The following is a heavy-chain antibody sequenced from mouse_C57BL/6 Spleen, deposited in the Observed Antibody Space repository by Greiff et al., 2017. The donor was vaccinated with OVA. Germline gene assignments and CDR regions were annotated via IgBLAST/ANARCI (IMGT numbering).Heavy chain of an antibody. J-gene: IGHJ1*03. D-gene: IGHD1-1*01. CDR3: ARKDYGSDWYFDV. CDR2: IYPGSGST. V-gene: IGHV1-55*01. CDR1: GYTFTSYW. Sequence: QVQLQQPGAELVKPGASVKMSCKASGYTFTSYWITWVKQRPGQGLEWIGDIYPGSGSTNYNAKFKSKATLTVDTSSSTAYMQLSSLTSEDSAVYYCARKDYGSDWYFDVWGTGTTVTVSS.